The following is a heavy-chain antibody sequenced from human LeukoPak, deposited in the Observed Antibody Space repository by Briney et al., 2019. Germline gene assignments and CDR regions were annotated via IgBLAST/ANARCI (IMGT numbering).Heavy chain of an antibody. CDR2: IGTAGDT. CDR3: ARGLPYYYDSGGDFDAFDI. J-gene: IGHJ3*02. D-gene: IGHD3-22*01. CDR1: GFTFSAYD. V-gene: IGHV3-13*04. Sequence: GGFLRLSCAASGFTFSAYDMHCVRQATGRGLEWVSGIGTAGDTYYPGSVKGRFTVSRENAKNSLYLQMNSLTAGDTAVYYCARGLPYYYDSGGDFDAFDIWGQGTVVTVSS.